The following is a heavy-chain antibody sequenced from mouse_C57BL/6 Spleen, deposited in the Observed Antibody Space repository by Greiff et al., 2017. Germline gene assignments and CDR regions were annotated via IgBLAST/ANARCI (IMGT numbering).Heavy chain of an antibody. CDR1: GYTFTDYN. Sequence: EVQLQQSGPELVKPGASVKIPCKASGYTFTDYNMDWVKQSHGKSLEWIGDINPNNGGTIYNQKFKGKATLTVDKSSSTAYMERRSLTSEDTAVYYCARLSANWEWYFDVWGTGTTVTVSS. V-gene: IGHV1-18*01. CDR2: INPNNGGT. D-gene: IGHD4-1*01. J-gene: IGHJ1*03. CDR3: ARLSANWEWYFDV.